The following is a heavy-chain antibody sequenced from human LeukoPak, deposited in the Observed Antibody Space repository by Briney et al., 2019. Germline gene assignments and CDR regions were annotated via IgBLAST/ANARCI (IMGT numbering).Heavy chain of an antibody. V-gene: IGHV4-59*12. J-gene: IGHJ4*02. CDR2: IYYSGST. CDR1: GGSISSYY. Sequence: SETLSLTCTVSGGSISSYYWSWIRQPPGKGLEWIGYIYYSGSTNYNPSLKSRVTISLDTSKNQFSLKLSSVTAADTAVYYCAGDLGVAAAGTGGYFDYWGQGTLVTVSS. CDR3: AGDLGVAAAGTGGYFDY. D-gene: IGHD6-13*01.